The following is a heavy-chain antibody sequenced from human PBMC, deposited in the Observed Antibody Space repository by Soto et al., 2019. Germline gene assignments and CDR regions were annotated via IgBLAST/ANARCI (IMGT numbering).Heavy chain of an antibody. Sequence: QVQLQESGPGLVKPSGTLSLTCAVSGGSISSSNWWSWVRQPPGKGLEWIGEIYHSGSTNYNPSLKSRVTXSXDXXKTQFSLKLNSVTAADTAVYYCARVSGSYSYGMDVWGQGTTVTVSS. CDR2: IYHSGST. J-gene: IGHJ6*02. CDR1: GGSISSSNW. V-gene: IGHV4-4*02. CDR3: ARVSGSYSYGMDV.